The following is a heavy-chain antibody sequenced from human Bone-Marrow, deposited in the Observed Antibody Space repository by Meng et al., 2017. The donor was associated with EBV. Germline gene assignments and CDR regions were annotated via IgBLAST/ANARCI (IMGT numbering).Heavy chain of an antibody. D-gene: IGHD6-13*01. V-gene: IGHV4-4*02. CDR1: GGSISSSNW. CDR2: IYHSGST. J-gene: IGHJ4*02. CDR3: ASLAAAGPPFDY. Sequence: QVHLQGPGPGLVKPSGTLSLTCAVSGGSISSSNWWSWVRQPPGKGLEWIGEIYHSGSTNYNASLKSRVTISVDKSKNQFSLKLSSVTAADTAVYYCASLAAAGPPFDYWGQGTLVTVSS.